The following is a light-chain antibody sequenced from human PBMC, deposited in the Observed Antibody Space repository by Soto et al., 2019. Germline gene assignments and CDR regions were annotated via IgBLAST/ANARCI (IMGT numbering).Light chain of an antibody. V-gene: IGKV4-1*01. CDR1: QSVLYSSNNKNY. CDR2: WAS. Sequence: DIVMTQSPDSLAVSLGERATINCKSSQSVLYSSNNKNYLAWYQQKPGQPPKLLIYWASTRESGVPDRFSGSGPGTDFTLTISSLQAEDVAVYYCQQYYSTPRTFGQGTKVAIK. J-gene: IGKJ1*01. CDR3: QQYYSTPRT.